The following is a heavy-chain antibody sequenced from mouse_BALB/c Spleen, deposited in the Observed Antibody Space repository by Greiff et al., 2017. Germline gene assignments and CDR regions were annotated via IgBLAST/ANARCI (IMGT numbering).Heavy chain of an antibody. V-gene: IGHV14-1*02. J-gene: IGHJ2*01. CDR2: IDPENGNT. CDR1: GFNIKDYY. Sequence: EVKLIESGAELVRPGALVKLSCKASGFNIKDYYMHWVKQRPEQGLEWIGWIDPENGNTIYDPKFQGKASITADTSSNTAYLQLSSLTSEDTAVYYCAKLFFDYWGQGTTLTVSS. D-gene: IGHD4-1*01. CDR3: AKLFFDY.